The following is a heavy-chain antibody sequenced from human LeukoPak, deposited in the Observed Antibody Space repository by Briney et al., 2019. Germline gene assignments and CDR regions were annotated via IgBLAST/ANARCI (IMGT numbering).Heavy chain of an antibody. V-gene: IGHV4-59*01. CDR3: ARVGGSGSYYRYYGMDV. J-gene: IGHJ6*01. Sequence: PSETLSLTCTVSGGSISSYYWSWIRQPPGKGLEWIGYIYYSGSTNYNPSLKSRVTISVDTSKNQFSLKLSSVTAADTAVYYCARVGGSGSYYRYYGMDVWGKGPRSPSPQ. CDR2: IYYSGST. D-gene: IGHD3-10*01. CDR1: GGSISSYY.